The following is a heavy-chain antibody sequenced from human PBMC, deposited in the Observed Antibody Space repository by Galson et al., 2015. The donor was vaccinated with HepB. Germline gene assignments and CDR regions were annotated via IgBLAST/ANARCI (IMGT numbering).Heavy chain of an antibody. CDR1: GFTFDDYG. CDR2: ISYDGSNK. CDR3: ARDVMITNTLSDAFDI. V-gene: IGHV3-30*03. Sequence: SLRLSCAASGFTFDDYGMSWVRQAPGKGLEWVAVISYDGSNKYYADSVKGRFTISRDNSKNTLYLQMNSLRAEDTAVYYCARDVMITNTLSDAFDIWGQGTMVTVSS. D-gene: IGHD1-20*01. J-gene: IGHJ3*02.